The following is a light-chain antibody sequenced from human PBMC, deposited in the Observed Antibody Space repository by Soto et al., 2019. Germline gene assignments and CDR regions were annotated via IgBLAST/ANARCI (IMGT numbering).Light chain of an antibody. CDR3: LQYNNWPPRYT. Sequence: EIVLTQSPATLSVYPGERATLSCRASQSVGRNLAWYQQKPGQAPRVLIYNASTRATGIPATFSGSGSGTEFTLTISSLQSEDFAVYYCLQYNNWPPRYTFGQGTKLEIK. CDR1: QSVGRN. CDR2: NAS. V-gene: IGKV3-15*01. J-gene: IGKJ2*01.